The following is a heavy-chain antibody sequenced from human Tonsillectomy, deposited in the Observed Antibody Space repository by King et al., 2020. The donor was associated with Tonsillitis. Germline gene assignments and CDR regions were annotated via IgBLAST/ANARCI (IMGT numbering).Heavy chain of an antibody. J-gene: IGHJ2*01. D-gene: IGHD4-23*01. CDR3: ARVSKAVVTPESYFDL. CDR1: GGTFSSYA. Sequence: VQLVESGAEVKKPGSSGKVSCKGSGGTFSSYAISWVRQAPGQGLEWMGGIIPIFGTANYAQKFQGRVTITADESTSTAYMELSSLRSEDTAVYYCARVSKAVVTPESYFDLWGRGTLVTVSS. CDR2: IIPIFGTA. V-gene: IGHV1-69*01.